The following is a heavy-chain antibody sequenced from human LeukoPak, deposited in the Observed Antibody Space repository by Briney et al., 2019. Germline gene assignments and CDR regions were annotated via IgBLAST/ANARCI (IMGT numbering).Heavy chain of an antibody. Sequence: PSDTLSLTCTVSGGSISSSSYYWGWIRQPPGKGLEWLVSIYYSGSTYYNPSLKSRVPISVDTSKIQFSLKLSSVTAADTAVYYCARDFWSGYYYFDYWGQGTLVTVSS. D-gene: IGHD3-3*01. V-gene: IGHV4-39*02. CDR1: GGSISSSSYY. CDR2: IYYSGST. CDR3: ARDFWSGYYYFDY. J-gene: IGHJ4*02.